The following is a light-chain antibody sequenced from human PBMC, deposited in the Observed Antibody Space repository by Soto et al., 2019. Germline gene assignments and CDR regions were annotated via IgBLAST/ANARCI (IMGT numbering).Light chain of an antibody. J-gene: IGKJ5*01. Sequence: LSLKKRATLSCRASQTFSSSYLAWYQQKPGQAPRLLIYGASRRATGVPDRFSGSGSGTDFTITISRLEREHFAASFSHQLGSSFTTLGQGTRLEIK. CDR2: GAS. CDR3: HQLGSSFTT. V-gene: IGKV3-20*01. CDR1: QTFSSSY.